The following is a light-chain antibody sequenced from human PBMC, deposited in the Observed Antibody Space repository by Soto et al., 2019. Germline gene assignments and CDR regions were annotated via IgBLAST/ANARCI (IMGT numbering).Light chain of an antibody. J-gene: IGKJ2*01. CDR3: QQYGTSPYT. CDR2: GAS. V-gene: IGKV3-20*01. Sequence: EIVLAQSPGTLSLSPGEAATLSCRASQSVSSNSLAWYQQKPGQAPRLPIYGASNRASVIPHRFSASGSGTDFTLTISRLEPEDFAVYYCQQYGTSPYTFGQGTKVEI. CDR1: QSVSSNS.